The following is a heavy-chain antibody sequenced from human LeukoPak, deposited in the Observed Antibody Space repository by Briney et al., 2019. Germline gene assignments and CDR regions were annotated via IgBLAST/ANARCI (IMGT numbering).Heavy chain of an antibody. CDR1: GFTFSSYW. D-gene: IGHD2/OR15-2a*01. CDR3: ATNRTFDY. CDR2: INSDGSST. V-gene: IGHV3-74*01. Sequence: GGSLRLSCAASGFTFSSYWMHWVRQAPGKGLVWVSHINSDGSSTSYADSVKGRFTISRDNAKNTLYLQMNSLRAEDTAVYYCATNRTFDYWGQGTLVTVSS. J-gene: IGHJ4*02.